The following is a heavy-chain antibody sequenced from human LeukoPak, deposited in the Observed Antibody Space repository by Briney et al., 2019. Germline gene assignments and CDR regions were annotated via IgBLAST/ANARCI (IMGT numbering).Heavy chain of an antibody. CDR3: TRRRSYYDSSGYYGNDVFDI. J-gene: IGHJ3*02. CDR2: IRSKANSYAT. CDR1: GFTFSGSA. Sequence: PGGSLRLACAASGFTFSGSAMHWVRQASGKGLEWVGRIRSKANSYATAYAASVKGRFTISRDDSKNTAYLQMNSLKTEDTAVYYCTRRRSYYDSSGYYGNDVFDIWGQGTMVTVSS. V-gene: IGHV3-73*01. D-gene: IGHD3-22*01.